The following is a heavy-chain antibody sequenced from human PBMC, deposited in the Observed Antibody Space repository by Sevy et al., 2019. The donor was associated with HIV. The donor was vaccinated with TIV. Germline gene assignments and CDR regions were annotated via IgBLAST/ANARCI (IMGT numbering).Heavy chain of an antibody. CDR2: ISTFNGDT. CDR3: ARAYCSGGRCYSLAY. D-gene: IGHD2-15*01. J-gene: IGHJ4*02. Sequence: GASVKVSCKASGYTFTTYGVTWVRQAPGQGLQWMGWISTFNGDTNSAQKLQGRVTMTTDTSTSTAYMELRSLRSDDTAVYYCARAYCSGGRCYSLAYWGQGPLVTVSS. V-gene: IGHV1-18*01. CDR1: GYTFTTYG.